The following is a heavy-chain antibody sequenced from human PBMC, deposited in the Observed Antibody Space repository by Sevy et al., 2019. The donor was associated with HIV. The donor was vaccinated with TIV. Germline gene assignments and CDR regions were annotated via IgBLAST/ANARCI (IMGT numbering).Heavy chain of an antibody. CDR1: GFTFDDYA. J-gene: IGHJ3*02. CDR2: ISCNSGSI. CDR3: AKASRDYYDSSGFDAFDI. D-gene: IGHD3-22*01. V-gene: IGHV3-9*01. Sequence: GGSLRLSCAASGFTFDDYAMHWVRQAPGKGLEWVSGISCNSGSIGYADSVKGRFTISRDNAKNSLYLQMNSLRAEDTALYYCAKASRDYYDSSGFDAFDIWVQGTMVTVSS.